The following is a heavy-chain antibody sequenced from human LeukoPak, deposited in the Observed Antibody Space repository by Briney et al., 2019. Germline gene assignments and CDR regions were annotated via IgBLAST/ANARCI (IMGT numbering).Heavy chain of an antibody. CDR2: IIPILGIA. CDR1: GGAFSNYT. D-gene: IGHD2-2*01. V-gene: IGHV1-69*02. Sequence: SVTVSFKASGGAFSNYTISWVRQAPGHGLEWMGRIIPILGIANYAQKFQGRVTITADKSTYTAYMELSSLRSEDTAVYYCASTSDCSTTSCPNAFDYWGQGTLVTVSS. J-gene: IGHJ4*02. CDR3: ASTSDCSTTSCPNAFDY.